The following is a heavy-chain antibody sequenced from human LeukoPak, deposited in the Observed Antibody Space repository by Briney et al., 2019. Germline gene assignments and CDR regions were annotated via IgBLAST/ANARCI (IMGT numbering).Heavy chain of an antibody. CDR2: IIPIFGTA. J-gene: IGHJ4*02. Sequence: ASVKVSCKASGGTFSSYAISWVRQAPGQGLEWMGGIIPIFGTANYAQKFQGRVTITADESTSTAYMELRSLRSEDTAVYYCATGPTGLFDYWGQGTLVTVSS. CDR1: GGTFSSYA. D-gene: IGHD1-1*01. CDR3: ATGPTGLFDY. V-gene: IGHV1-69*13.